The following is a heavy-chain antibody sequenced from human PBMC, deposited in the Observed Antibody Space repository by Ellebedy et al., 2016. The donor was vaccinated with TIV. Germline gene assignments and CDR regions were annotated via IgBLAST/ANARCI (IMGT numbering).Heavy chain of an antibody. CDR2: IKQDGSEK. J-gene: IGHJ5*02. CDR1: GFTFSSYW. V-gene: IGHV3-7*01. CDR3: AREGEQWLAMYNWFDP. Sequence: GGSLRLXCAASGFTFSSYWMSWVRQAPGKGLEWVANIKQDGSEKYYVDSVKGRFTISRDNAKNSLYLQMNSLRAEDTAVYYCAREGEQWLAMYNWFDPWGQGTLVTVSS. D-gene: IGHD6-19*01.